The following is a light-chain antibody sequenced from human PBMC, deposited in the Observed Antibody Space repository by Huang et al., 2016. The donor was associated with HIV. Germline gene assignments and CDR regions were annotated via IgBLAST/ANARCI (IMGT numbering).Light chain of an antibody. Sequence: DIVMTQSPASLSVSPGETATLSCRASQSVRSILAWYQQKPGLAPRLLIYGASTRATGIPGRFSGSGSGTEFTLTINSLKSEDFAVYYCQQYDDWPLTFGGGTKVEMK. CDR1: QSVRSI. J-gene: IGKJ4*01. V-gene: IGKV3-15*01. CDR3: QQYDDWPLT. CDR2: GAS.